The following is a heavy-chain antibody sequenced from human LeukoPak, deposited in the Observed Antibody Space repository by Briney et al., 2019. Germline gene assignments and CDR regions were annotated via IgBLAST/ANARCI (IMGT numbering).Heavy chain of an antibody. CDR3: AKGEGTMTYYFDY. D-gene: IGHD3-22*01. V-gene: IGHV3-30-3*01. CDR1: GFTFSSYA. CDR2: ISYDGSNK. Sequence: GGSLRLSCAASGFTFSSYAMHWVRQAPGKGLEWVAVISYDGSNKYYADSVKGRFTISRDNSKNTLYLQMNSLRAEDTAVYYCAKGEGTMTYYFDYWGQGTLVTVSS. J-gene: IGHJ4*02.